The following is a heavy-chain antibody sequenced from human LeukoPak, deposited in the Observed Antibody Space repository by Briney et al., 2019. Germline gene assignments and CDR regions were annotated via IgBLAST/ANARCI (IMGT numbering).Heavy chain of an antibody. Sequence: GGSLRLSCAASGFTFSSYAMSWVRQAPGKGLEWVSAISGSGGSTHYADSVKGRFTISRDNSKNTLYLQMDSLRAEDTAVYYCAKSLWGGQWPYHWGQGTLVTVSS. J-gene: IGHJ5*02. D-gene: IGHD6-19*01. CDR2: ISGSGGST. CDR1: GFTFSSYA. V-gene: IGHV3-23*01. CDR3: AKSLWGGQWPYH.